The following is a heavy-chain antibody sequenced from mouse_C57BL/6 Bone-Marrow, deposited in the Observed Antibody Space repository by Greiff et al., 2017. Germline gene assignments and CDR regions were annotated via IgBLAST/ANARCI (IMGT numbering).Heavy chain of an antibody. CDR3: ARLDGCYEAY. V-gene: IGHV5-6*02. CDR2: ISSGGSYT. D-gene: IGHD2-3*01. CDR1: GFTFSSYG. J-gene: IGHJ3*01. Sequence: DVKLVESGGDLVKPGGSLKLSCAASGFTFSSYGMSWVRQTPDKRLEWVATISSGGSYTYYPDSVKGRFTISRDNAKNTLYLQMSSLKSEDTAMYYCARLDGCYEAYWGQGTLVTVSA.